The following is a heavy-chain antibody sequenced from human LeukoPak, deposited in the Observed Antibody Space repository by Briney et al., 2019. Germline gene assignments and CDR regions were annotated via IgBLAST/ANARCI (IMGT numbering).Heavy chain of an antibody. Sequence: SETLSLTCSVSAGSISDFHWGWIRQTPGKGLAWIGHVHSSGSTNYNPSLKSRLTMSVDTSKNQFFLKLNSVTAADTAVYYCARDLTTVTKGLDVWGQGTTIIVSS. CDR1: AGSISDFH. CDR3: ARDLTTVTKGLDV. CDR2: VHSSGST. V-gene: IGHV4-59*01. J-gene: IGHJ6*02. D-gene: IGHD4-17*01.